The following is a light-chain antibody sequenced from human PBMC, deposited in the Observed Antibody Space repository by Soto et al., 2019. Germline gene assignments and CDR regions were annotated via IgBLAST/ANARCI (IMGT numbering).Light chain of an antibody. Sequence: EIVMTQSPATPSVSPGEKDTPSCRASQSVSSNLAWYQQKPGQAPRLLIYGASTRATGIPARFSGSGSGTEFTLTISSLQSEDFVVYYCQQYNNWPRWTFGQGTKVDIK. CDR2: GAS. CDR3: QQYNNWPRWT. J-gene: IGKJ2*02. V-gene: IGKV3-15*01. CDR1: QSVSSN.